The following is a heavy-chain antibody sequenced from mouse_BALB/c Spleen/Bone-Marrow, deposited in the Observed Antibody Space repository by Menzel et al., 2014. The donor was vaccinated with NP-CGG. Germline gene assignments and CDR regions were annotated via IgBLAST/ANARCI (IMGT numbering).Heavy chain of an antibody. V-gene: IGHV5-6*01. J-gene: IGHJ4*01. CDR3: ARRRDGPYAMDY. CDR1: GFTFSSYG. CDR2: INNGSSYT. D-gene: IGHD2-3*01. Sequence: EVQLQQSGGDLVKPGGSLKLSCAASGFTFSSYGMSWVRQTPDKRLGWVATINNGSSYTFYPDSVKGRFTISRDNAKNTLYLQMSSLKSEDTAMYYCARRRDGPYAMDYWGQGTSVTVSS.